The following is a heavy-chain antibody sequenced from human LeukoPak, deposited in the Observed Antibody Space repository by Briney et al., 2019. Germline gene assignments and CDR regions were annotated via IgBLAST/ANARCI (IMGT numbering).Heavy chain of an antibody. D-gene: IGHD6-13*01. CDR3: ARGWGSSWYFDY. V-gene: IGHV4-34*01. CDR2: INHSGST. CDR1: GGSFSGYY. J-gene: IGHJ4*02. Sequence: SETLSLTCAVYGGSFSGYYWSWIRQPPGKGLEWIGEINHSGSTNYNPSLKSLVTISVDTSKNQFSLKLSSVTAADTAVYYCARGWGSSWYFDYWGQGTLVTVSS.